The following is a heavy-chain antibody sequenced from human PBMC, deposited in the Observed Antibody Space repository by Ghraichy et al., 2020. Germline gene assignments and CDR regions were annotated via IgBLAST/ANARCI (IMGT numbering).Heavy chain of an antibody. J-gene: IGHJ6*02. CDR1: GGSISGGSISGGYY. V-gene: IGHV4-61*08. Sequence: SETPSLTCTVSGGSISGGSISGGYYWNWVRQSPGKGLEWIGSIYYSGTTNYSPSFRSRVTISVNTSKNQFSLKLSSVTAADTAVYYCAKSDRSGSYYEDFRYYYGLDVWGQGTTVTVYS. D-gene: IGHD3-10*01. CDR3: AKSDRSGSYYEDFRYYYGLDV. CDR2: IYYSGTT.